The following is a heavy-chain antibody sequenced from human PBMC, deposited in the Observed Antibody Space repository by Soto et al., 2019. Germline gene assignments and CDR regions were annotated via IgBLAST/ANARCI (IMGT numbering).Heavy chain of an antibody. CDR1: QRTFTSYG. CDR3: ARTPNHFIVALGESTHYYGLDV. J-gene: IGHJ6*02. Sequence: SVKVSCKASQRTFTSYGLSWVRQAPGQGLEWLGTIIPMFGTANYAQRFQGRVTITADEFTSTAYMELSSLTSEDTAVYFCARTPNHFIVALGESTHYYGLDVWGQGTTVTVSS. D-gene: IGHD2-21*01. CDR2: IIPMFGTA. V-gene: IGHV1-69*13.